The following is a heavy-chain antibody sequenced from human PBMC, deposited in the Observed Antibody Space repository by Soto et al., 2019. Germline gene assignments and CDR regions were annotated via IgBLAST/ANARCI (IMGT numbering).Heavy chain of an antibody. D-gene: IGHD3-9*01. J-gene: IGHJ6*02. CDR2: IFYTGRT. CDR1: GGSISNYY. V-gene: IGHV4-59*01. Sequence: SETLSLTCTVSGGSISNYYWSWVRQPPGKGLEWIGYIFYTGRTDYSPSLKSRISISVDTSKNQFSLKLSSVTAADTAVYFCARDRFYDISTGDVGDYGMDVWGQGTTVTVSS. CDR3: ARDRFYDISTGDVGDYGMDV.